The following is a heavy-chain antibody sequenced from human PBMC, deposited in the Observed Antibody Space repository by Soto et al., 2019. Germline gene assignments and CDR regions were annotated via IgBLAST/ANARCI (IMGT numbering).Heavy chain of an antibody. J-gene: IGHJ4*02. Sequence: GGSLRLSCAASGFTFSSYAMRWVRQAPGKGLEWVAVISYDGSNKYYADSVKGRFTISRDNSKNTLYLQMNSLRAEDTAVYYCARDACSGGSCYSGSLDYWGQGTLVTV. D-gene: IGHD2-15*01. CDR2: ISYDGSNK. CDR1: GFTFSSYA. CDR3: ARDACSGGSCYSGSLDY. V-gene: IGHV3-30-3*01.